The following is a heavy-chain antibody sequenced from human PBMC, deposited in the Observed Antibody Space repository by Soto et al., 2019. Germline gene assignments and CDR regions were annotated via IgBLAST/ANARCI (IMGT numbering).Heavy chain of an antibody. CDR2: ISSSSSTI. V-gene: IGHV3-48*01. CDR3: VKQDGYSYALDI. J-gene: IGHJ3*02. CDR1: GLTFSSYS. Sequence: GGSLRLSCAASGLTFSSYSMNWVRQAPWKGLEWVSYISSSSSTIYYADSVKGRFTISRDNAKNSLYLQMNSLRAEDTAVYYCVKQDGYSYALDIWGQGTTVIVSS. D-gene: IGHD5-18*01.